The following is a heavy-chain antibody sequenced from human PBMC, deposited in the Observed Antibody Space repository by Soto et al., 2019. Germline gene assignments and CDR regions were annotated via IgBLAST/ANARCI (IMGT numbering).Heavy chain of an antibody. CDR2: ISGYNGDT. D-gene: IGHD1-1*01. J-gene: IGHJ6*02. V-gene: IGHV1-18*01. CDR3: AKNGQLPYYSYGMDV. Sequence: QGQLVQSGPEVKKPGASVKVSCKASGYTFTRYGISWVRQAPGQGLEWMGWISGYNGDTNYAQKVQGRVTMTIDTPTRTPYMELRSLTSDDPAIYYCAKNGQLPYYSYGMDVWGQGTTVTVPS. CDR1: GYTFTRYG.